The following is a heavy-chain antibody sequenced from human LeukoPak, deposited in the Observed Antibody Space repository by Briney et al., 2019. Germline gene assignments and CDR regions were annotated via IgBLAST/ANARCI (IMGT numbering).Heavy chain of an antibody. D-gene: IGHD1-26*01. J-gene: IGHJ4*02. Sequence: GGSLRLSCAASGFTLSSYAMSWVRQAPGKGLEWVSAISGSGGSTYYADSVKGRLTISRDNSKNTLYLQMNSLRAEDTAVYYCAKDPYSGSYFDYWGQGTLVTVSS. V-gene: IGHV3-23*01. CDR2: ISGSGGST. CDR3: AKDPYSGSYFDY. CDR1: GFTLSSYA.